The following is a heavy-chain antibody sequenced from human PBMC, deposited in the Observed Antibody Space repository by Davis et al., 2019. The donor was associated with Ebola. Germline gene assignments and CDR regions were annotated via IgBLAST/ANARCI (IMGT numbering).Heavy chain of an antibody. Sequence: PGGSLRLSCAASGFTFSSYGMHWVRQAPGKGLEWVAVIWYDGSNKYYADSVKGRFTISRDNSKNTLYLQMNSLRAEDTAVYYCARDLFGYCSSTSCHRNDAFDIWGQGTMVTVSS. CDR3: ARDLFGYCSSTSCHRNDAFDI. CDR2: IWYDGSNK. V-gene: IGHV3-33*01. CDR1: GFTFSSYG. D-gene: IGHD2-2*03. J-gene: IGHJ3*02.